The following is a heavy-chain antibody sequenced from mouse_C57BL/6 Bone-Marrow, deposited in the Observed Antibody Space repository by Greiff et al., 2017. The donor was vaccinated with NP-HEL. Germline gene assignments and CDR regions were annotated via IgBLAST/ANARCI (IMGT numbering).Heavy chain of an antibody. J-gene: IGHJ4*01. V-gene: IGHV1-69*01. CDR3: ARREYDGYLYYAMDY. CDR1: GYTFTSYW. D-gene: IGHD2-3*01. Sequence: VQLQQPGAELVMPGASVKLSCKASGYTFTSYWMHWVKQRPGQGLEWIGEIDPSDSYTNYNQKFKGKSTLTVDKSSSTAYMQLSSLTSEDSAVYYCARREYDGYLYYAMDYWGQGTSVTVSS. CDR2: IDPSDSYT.